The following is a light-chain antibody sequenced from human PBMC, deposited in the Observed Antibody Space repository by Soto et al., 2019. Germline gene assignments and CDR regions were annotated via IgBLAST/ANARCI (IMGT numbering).Light chain of an antibody. Sequence: DIQMTQCPSTLSASVGDRVTITCRASQSISSRLAWYPQTPGKAPKLLIYDASTLESGVPSRFPGRGAGPECTRAISSLQPEDFETDYCQQYKSYPRMFCQGTKVDIK. CDR3: QQYKSYPRM. J-gene: IGKJ1*01. CDR1: QSISSR. V-gene: IGKV1-5*01. CDR2: DAS.